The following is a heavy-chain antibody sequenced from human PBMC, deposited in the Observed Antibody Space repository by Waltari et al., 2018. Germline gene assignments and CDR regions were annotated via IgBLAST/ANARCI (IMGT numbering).Heavy chain of an antibody. CDR3: AKPHCSGGSCPVDY. J-gene: IGHJ4*02. Sequence: EVQLLESGGGLVQPGGSLRLSCAASGFTFSSYAMSWVRQAPGKGLEWVSAIRCSVGSTYYADSVKGRFTISRDNSKNTLYLQMNSLRAEDTAVYYCAKPHCSGGSCPVDYWGQGTLVTVSS. D-gene: IGHD2-15*01. V-gene: IGHV3-23*01. CDR1: GFTFSSYA. CDR2: IRCSVGST.